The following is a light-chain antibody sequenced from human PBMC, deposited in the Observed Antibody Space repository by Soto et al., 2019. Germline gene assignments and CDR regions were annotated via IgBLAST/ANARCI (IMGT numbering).Light chain of an antibody. CDR2: TVS. CDR3: LQATYWPPT. Sequence: VVMTQSPPSLPVTLGQPASISCRSSQSVVYSDGNAYLNWFQQRPGQSPRRLIYTVSNRHSGVXDXXRRGGSGADFTLHIRRVEAEDVGIYYGLQATYWPPTFGQGTKVEL. CDR1: QSVVYSDGNAY. J-gene: IGKJ1*01. V-gene: IGKV2-30*01.